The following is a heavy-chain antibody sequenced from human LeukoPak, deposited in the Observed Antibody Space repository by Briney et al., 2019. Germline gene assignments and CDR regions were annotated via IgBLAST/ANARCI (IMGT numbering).Heavy chain of an antibody. J-gene: IGHJ2*01. Sequence: GGSLRLSCAASGFTFSDYYMSWIRQAPGKGLEWVSYISSSGSTIYYADSVKGRFTISRDNAKNSLYLQMNSLRAEDTAVYYCARDWRAADADWYFDLWGRGTLVTVSS. CDR2: ISSSGSTI. CDR1: GFTFSDYY. D-gene: IGHD3-3*01. CDR3: ARDWRAADADWYFDL. V-gene: IGHV3-11*04.